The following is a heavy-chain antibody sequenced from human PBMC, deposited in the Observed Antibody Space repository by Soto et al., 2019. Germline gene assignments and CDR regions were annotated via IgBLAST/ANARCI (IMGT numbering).Heavy chain of an antibody. CDR2: VYYSGST. CDR1: GASMRDYF. V-gene: IGHV4-59*01. Sequence: SETLSLTCSVSGASMRDYFWNWIRQAPGRGLEWLGDVYYSGSTNYNPSLKSRINISIDPSKRQFSLTITSVTPADTAVYYCAKEVEGGNYGLEIWGRGIRVTVSS. D-gene: IGHD4-17*01. CDR3: AKEVEGGNYGLEI. J-gene: IGHJ4*02.